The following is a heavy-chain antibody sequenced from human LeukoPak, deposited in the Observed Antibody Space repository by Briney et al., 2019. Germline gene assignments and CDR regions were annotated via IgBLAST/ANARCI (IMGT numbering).Heavy chain of an antibody. CDR1: GYTFTSYG. V-gene: IGHV1-18*01. CDR2: ISAYNGNT. Sequence: ASVKVSCKASGYTFTSYGITWVRQAPGQGLEWMGWISAYNGNTNYVQKLQGRVTMTTDTSTSTAYMELRSLRSDDTAVYYCAMHAAGVFDYWGQGTLVTVSS. D-gene: IGHD6-25*01. J-gene: IGHJ4*02. CDR3: AMHAAGVFDY.